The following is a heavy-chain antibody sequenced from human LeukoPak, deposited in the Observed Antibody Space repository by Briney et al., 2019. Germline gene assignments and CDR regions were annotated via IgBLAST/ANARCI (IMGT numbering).Heavy chain of an antibody. V-gene: IGHV3-7*01. Sequence: PGGSLRLSCVVSGFTFSSYWMSWVRQAPGKGRGWVANIKQDGSEKYYVDSVKGRFTMSRDNAKNSLYLQMNSLRAEDTAVYYCARVQWELRGVGSYFEYWGQGALVTVSS. CDR3: ARVQWELRGVGSYFEY. J-gene: IGHJ4*02. CDR1: GFTFSSYW. CDR2: IKQDGSEK. D-gene: IGHD1-26*01.